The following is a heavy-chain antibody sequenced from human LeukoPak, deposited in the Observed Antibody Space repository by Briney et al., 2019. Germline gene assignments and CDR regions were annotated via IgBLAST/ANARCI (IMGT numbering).Heavy chain of an antibody. D-gene: IGHD3-3*01. J-gene: IGHJ4*02. Sequence: GGSLRLSCAASGFTFSSYEMNWVRQAPGKGLEWVSYISSSGSTIYYADSVKGRFTISRDNAKNSLYLQMNSLRAEDTAEYYCARDEYLWSGYYPNQVFDYWGQGTLVTVSS. CDR2: ISSSGSTI. CDR3: ARDEYLWSGYYPNQVFDY. CDR1: GFTFSSYE. V-gene: IGHV3-48*03.